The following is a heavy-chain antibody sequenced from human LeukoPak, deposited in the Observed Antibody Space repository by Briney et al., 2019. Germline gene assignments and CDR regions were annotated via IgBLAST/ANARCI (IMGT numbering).Heavy chain of an antibody. Sequence: GASVKVSCKASGYTFTGYYMHWVRQAPGQGLEWMGWINPNSGGTNYAQKFQGRVTMTRDMSTSTVYMELSSLRSEDTAVYYCARDRTPLNRNYLLIRTNYFDYWGQGTLVTVSS. CDR1: GYTFTGYY. CDR2: INPNSGGT. J-gene: IGHJ4*02. CDR3: ARDRTPLNRNYLLIRTNYFDY. V-gene: IGHV1-2*02. D-gene: IGHD4-11*01.